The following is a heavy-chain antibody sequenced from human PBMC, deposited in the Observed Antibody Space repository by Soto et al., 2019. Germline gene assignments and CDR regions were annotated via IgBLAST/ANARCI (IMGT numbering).Heavy chain of an antibody. CDR1: GGSISSGGYY. CDR2: IYYSGST. D-gene: IGHD2-8*01. CDR3: AREVSLSNGLFDY. J-gene: IGHJ4*02. V-gene: IGHV4-31*03. Sequence: QVQQQESGPGLVKPSQTLSLTCTVSGGSISSGGYYWSWIRQHPGKGLEWIGYIYYSGSTYYNPSLKSRVTISVDSSKNQFSLKQSSVTAADTAVYYCAREVSLSNGLFDYWGQGTLVTVSS.